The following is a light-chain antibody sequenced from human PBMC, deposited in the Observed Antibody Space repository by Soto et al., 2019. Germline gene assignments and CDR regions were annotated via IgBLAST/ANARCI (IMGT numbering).Light chain of an antibody. Sequence: ESVLTQSPGTLSLSPGERATLSCRASQSVSRSYLAWYQQKPGQAPRLLIYGASSRATDIPDSFSGSGSGTDFTLTISRLEPEDFAVYYCQQYGSSPWTVGQGTKVDIK. CDR3: QQYGSSPWT. J-gene: IGKJ1*01. CDR1: QSVSRSY. CDR2: GAS. V-gene: IGKV3-20*01.